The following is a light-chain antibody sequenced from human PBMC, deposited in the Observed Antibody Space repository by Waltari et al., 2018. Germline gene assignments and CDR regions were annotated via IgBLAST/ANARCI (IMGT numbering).Light chain of an antibody. J-gene: IGLJ1*01. V-gene: IGLV3-27*01. Sequence: SYELTQPSSVSVSPGQTARITCSGDVLAKKSARWFQQKPGQAPVLVIYKDSERPSGSPERFSGSSSGTTVTLTISGAQVEDEADYYCYSAADNNVFGTGTKVTVL. CDR1: VLAKKS. CDR2: KDS. CDR3: YSAADNNV.